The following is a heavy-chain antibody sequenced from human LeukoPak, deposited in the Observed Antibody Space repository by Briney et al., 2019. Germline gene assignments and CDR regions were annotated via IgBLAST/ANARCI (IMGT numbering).Heavy chain of an antibody. D-gene: IGHD6-19*01. Sequence: ASVKVSCKASGYTFTDYYMHWVRQAPGQGLEWMGWINPNSGGTNYAQKFLGRVTMTRDTSISTAYMELSRLRSDDTAVYYCARDLSMAVAGTYYFDYWGQGTLVTVSS. CDR1: GYTFTDYY. V-gene: IGHV1-2*02. J-gene: IGHJ4*02. CDR3: ARDLSMAVAGTYYFDY. CDR2: INPNSGGT.